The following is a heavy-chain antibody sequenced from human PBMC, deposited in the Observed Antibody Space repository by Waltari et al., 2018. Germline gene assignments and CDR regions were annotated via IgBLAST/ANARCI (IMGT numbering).Heavy chain of an antibody. J-gene: IGHJ6*02. D-gene: IGHD3-22*01. Sequence: QVPLVASGGGGVQPGRSLRLSWEASAFAFGSYAMQWVRQAPGKGLEWVAVISYNGRNIYYVDSVKGRFTISRDNSKKTLYMQMNSLRAEDTAVYYCARDYCDRTNCHGMDVWGQGTTVTVSS. V-gene: IGHV3-30*04. CDR3: ARDYCDRTNCHGMDV. CDR1: AFAFGSYA. CDR2: ISYNGRNI.